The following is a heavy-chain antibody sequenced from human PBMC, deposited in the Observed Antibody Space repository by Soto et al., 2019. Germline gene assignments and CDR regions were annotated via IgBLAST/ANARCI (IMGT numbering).Heavy chain of an antibody. Sequence: EVQLVESGGGLVQPGGSLRLSCAASGFTFSSYWMHWVRQVPGKGPVWVSRIKNDGSGTYYADSVKGRLTMSRDNAKNTVYMQMNSLRAEDTAVYYCVRGAGAYYDGNGYLGRHWGQGTLVTVSS. CDR1: GFTFSSYW. J-gene: IGHJ4*02. CDR2: IKNDGSGT. V-gene: IGHV3-74*01. CDR3: VRGAGAYYDGNGYLGRH. D-gene: IGHD3-22*01.